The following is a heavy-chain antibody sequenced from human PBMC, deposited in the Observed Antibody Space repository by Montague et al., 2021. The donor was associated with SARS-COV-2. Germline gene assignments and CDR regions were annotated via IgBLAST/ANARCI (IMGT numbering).Heavy chain of an antibody. CDR2: IDWDDDK. Sequence: PALVKPTQTLTLTSTFSGFSLTTGGMYVGWIRQPPGKALEWLARIDWDDDKYYSASLKTRLTISKDTSKNQAVLTMTDLDPLDTGTYYCARTDGFNLLGFDSWSQGTLVAVSS. CDR1: GFSLTTGGMY. CDR3: ARTDGFNLLGFDS. V-gene: IGHV2-70*11. J-gene: IGHJ4*02. D-gene: IGHD5-24*01.